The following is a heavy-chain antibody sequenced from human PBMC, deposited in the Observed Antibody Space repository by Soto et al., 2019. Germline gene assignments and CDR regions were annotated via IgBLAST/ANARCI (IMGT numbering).Heavy chain of an antibody. D-gene: IGHD2-2*01. J-gene: IGHJ4*02. CDR2: INAYNGNT. Sequence: QVQLVQSGAEVKKPGASVKVSCKASGYTFTSSAISWVRQAPGQGLEWMGWINAYNGNTNEAQKLQGRDTMNTDTSTSTAYMELRSLSSDDTAVYYCARELQPVDYWGQGTLVTVSS. CDR1: GYTFTSSA. CDR3: ARELQPVDY. V-gene: IGHV1-18*01.